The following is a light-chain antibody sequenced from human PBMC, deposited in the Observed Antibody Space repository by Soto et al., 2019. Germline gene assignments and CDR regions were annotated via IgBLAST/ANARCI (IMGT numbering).Light chain of an antibody. CDR2: EVS. V-gene: IGLV2-8*01. CDR3: SSYAGSNNYV. CDR1: SSDVGAHNF. Sequence: QSVLTQPPSASGSPGQSVTISCTGTSSDVGAHNFVSWHQQHPCKAPKLMIYEVSKRLSGVLDRFSGSKSGNTASLTVSGLRAEDEADYYCSSYAGSNNYVFGTGTKVTVL. J-gene: IGLJ1*01.